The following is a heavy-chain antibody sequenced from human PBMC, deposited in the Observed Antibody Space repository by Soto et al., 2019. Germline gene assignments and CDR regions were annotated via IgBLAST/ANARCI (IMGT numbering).Heavy chain of an antibody. V-gene: IGHV3-23*01. CDR1: GFMFSNYP. Sequence: EVQLLASGGDLVRPGGSLRLSCAGSGFMFSNYPTSWVRQAPGKGPEWVAAIKAAGGDTYYADSVKGRFTISRDNFNDMLYLQMNSLTVEDTAMYYCKRDVVASSPPGADYWGQGTLVTVSS. CDR2: IKAAGGDT. J-gene: IGHJ4*02. D-gene: IGHD5-12*01. CDR3: KRDVVASSPPGADY.